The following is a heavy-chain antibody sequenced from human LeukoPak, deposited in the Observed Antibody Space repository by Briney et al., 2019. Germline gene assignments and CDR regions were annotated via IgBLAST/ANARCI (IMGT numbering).Heavy chain of an antibody. Sequence: GGSLRLSCAASGFTFSSYAMHWVRRAPGKGLEWLGRIKSKADGGTTLHATSVEDRFAISRDDSINTLYLQMNSLKIEDTAVYYCTDPPTSLWGQGILVTVSS. CDR1: GFTFSSYA. CDR3: TDPPTSL. V-gene: IGHV3-15*01. J-gene: IGHJ4*02. CDR2: IKSKADGGTT. D-gene: IGHD1-1*01.